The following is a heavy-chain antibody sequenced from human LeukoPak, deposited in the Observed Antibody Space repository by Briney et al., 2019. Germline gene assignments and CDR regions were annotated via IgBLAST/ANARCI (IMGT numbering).Heavy chain of an antibody. J-gene: IGHJ4*02. CDR2: INHSGST. V-gene: IGHV4-34*01. CDR3: ASAVPGYCSSTSCYEFDY. CDR1: GVSFSGYY. Sequence: PAETLSLTCAAYGVSFSGYYWSGIRQPPGKGLNWIATINHSGSTNYNPSLKRGVTISVNTTTNKFSLKLSSETAADTAVYYCASAVPGYCSSTSCYEFDYWGQGTLVTVSS. D-gene: IGHD2-2*01.